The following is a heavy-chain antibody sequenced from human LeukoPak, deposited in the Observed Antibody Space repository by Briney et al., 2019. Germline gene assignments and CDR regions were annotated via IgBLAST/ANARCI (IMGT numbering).Heavy chain of an antibody. CDR1: GGSISTSAYY. J-gene: IGHJ4*02. Sequence: PSETLSLTCIVSGGSISTSAYYWGWIRQPPGEGLQWIGSIYYSGNTYYNSSLKSRVTISVDTSRNQFSLKLRSVTTADTAVYYCARRRVYSGSGGFDFWGQGTLVTVSS. CDR2: IYYSGNT. CDR3: ARRRVYSGSGGFDF. D-gene: IGHD5-12*01. V-gene: IGHV4-39*07.